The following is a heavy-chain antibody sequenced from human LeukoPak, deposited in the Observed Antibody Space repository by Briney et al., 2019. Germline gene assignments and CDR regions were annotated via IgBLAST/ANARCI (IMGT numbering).Heavy chain of an antibody. CDR1: GFTFSSYS. Sequence: GGSLRLSCAASGFTFSSYSMNWVRQAPGKGLEWVSSISSSSSYIYYADSVKGRFTISRDNAKNSLYLQMNSLRAEDTAVYYCARDAYCGGDCQNSFDYWGQGTLVTVSS. D-gene: IGHD2-21*01. CDR2: ISSSSSYI. J-gene: IGHJ4*02. V-gene: IGHV3-21*01. CDR3: ARDAYCGGDCQNSFDY.